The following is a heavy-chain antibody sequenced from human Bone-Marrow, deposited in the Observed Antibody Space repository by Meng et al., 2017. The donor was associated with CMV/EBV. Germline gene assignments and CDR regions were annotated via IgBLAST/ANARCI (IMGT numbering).Heavy chain of an antibody. CDR3: ARLGGAFHDY. D-gene: IGHD3-16*01. CDR2: IYYSGST. J-gene: IGHJ4*01. CDR1: GGSVSDYY. V-gene: IGHV4-59*04. Sequence: GSLKLSCIVSGGSVSDYYWSWIRQPPGKGLEWIGTIYYSGSTYYNPSLKSRVTISIDTSKNQFSLKLSSVTAADTAVYSCARLGGAFHDYWGQGTLVTVSS.